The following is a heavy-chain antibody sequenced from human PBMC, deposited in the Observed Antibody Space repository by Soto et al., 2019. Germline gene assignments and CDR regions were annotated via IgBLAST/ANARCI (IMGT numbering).Heavy chain of an antibody. CDR2: FDPEDGET. D-gene: IGHD3-22*01. J-gene: IGHJ6*02. V-gene: IGHV1-24*01. CDR1: GYTLTELS. CDR3: ATVDYDSSGYSPLFDV. Sequence: ASVKVSCKVSGYTLTELSMHWVRQAPGKGLEWMGGFDPEDGETIYAQKFQGRVTMTEDTSTDTAYMELSSLRSEDTAVYCCATVDYDSSGYSPLFDVWGQGTTVTVSS.